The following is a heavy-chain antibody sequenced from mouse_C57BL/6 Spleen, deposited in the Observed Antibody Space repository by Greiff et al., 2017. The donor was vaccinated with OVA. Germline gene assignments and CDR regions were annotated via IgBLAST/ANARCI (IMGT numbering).Heavy chain of an antibody. Sequence: QVTLKVSGPGILQPSQTLSLPCSFSGFSLRTFGLGVGWIRQPSGKGLECLAHIWWDDDKYYNPALKSRLTISKDTSKNQVFLKIANVDTADTATYYCARTSTVGDWYFDVWGTGTTVTVSS. CDR3: ARTSTVGDWYFDV. CDR1: GFSLRTFGLG. V-gene: IGHV8-8*01. CDR2: IWWDDDK. J-gene: IGHJ1*03. D-gene: IGHD1-1*01.